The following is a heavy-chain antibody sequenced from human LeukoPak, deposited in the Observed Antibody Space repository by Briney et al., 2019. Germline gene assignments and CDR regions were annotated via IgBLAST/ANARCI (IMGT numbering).Heavy chain of an antibody. J-gene: IGHJ4*02. D-gene: IGHD6-19*01. CDR1: GFTFSSYA. Sequence: GGSLRLSCAASGFTFSSYAMSWVRQAPGKGLERVSAISGSGGSTYYADSVKGRFTISRDNSKNTLYLQMNSLRAEDTAVYYCAKDVPKSWTVAGTWSNYWGQGTLVTVSS. CDR3: AKDVPKSWTVAGTWSNY. CDR2: ISGSGGST. V-gene: IGHV3-23*01.